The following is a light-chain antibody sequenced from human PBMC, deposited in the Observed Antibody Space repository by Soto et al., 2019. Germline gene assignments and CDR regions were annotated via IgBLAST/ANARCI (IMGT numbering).Light chain of an antibody. CDR1: NIGRKT. CDR2: DES. CDR3: QVWDSSSDHWV. Sequence: YELTQLPSVSVDPGQTARITCGGNNIGRKTVYWYQPKPGQAPVLVVADESNRPSGIPGRCSGSNSGNSATLTISRVEAGDEADYYCQVWDSSSDHWVFGGGTK. J-gene: IGLJ3*02. V-gene: IGLV3-21*02.